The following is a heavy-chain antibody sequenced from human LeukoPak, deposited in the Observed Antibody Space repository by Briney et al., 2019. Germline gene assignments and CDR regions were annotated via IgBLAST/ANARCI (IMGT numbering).Heavy chain of an antibody. CDR2: IIPIFGTA. J-gene: IGHJ4*02. V-gene: IGHV1-69*01. CDR1: GGTFSSYA. CDR3: AIRGGTTGVDY. Sequence: GASVKVSCKASGGTFSSYAISWVRQAPGQGLEWMGGIIPIFGTANYAQKFQGRVTNTADESTSTAYMELSSLRSEDTAVYYCAIRGGTTGVDYWGQGTLVTVSS. D-gene: IGHD7-27*01.